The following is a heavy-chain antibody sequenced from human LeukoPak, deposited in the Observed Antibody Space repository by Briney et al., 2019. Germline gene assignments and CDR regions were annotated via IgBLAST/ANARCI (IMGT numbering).Heavy chain of an antibody. J-gene: IGHJ4*02. V-gene: IGHV3-7*01. Sequence: PGGSLRLSCAASGFTFNDYWMSWVRQAPGKGLEWVANIKQDGSEKYSVDSVKGRFTISGDNAKNSLYLQMNSLRAEDTAVYYCAREGQGRRGFDYWGQGTLVTVSS. CDR3: AREGQGRRGFDY. D-gene: IGHD5-24*01. CDR1: GFTFNDYW. CDR2: IKQDGSEK.